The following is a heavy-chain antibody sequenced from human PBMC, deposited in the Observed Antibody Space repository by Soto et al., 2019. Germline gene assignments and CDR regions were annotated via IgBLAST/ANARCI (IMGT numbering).Heavy chain of an antibody. D-gene: IGHD1-26*01. Sequence: EVQLVESGGGLVQPGGSLRLSCAASKFTFSSYWMHWVRQAPGKGLVWVSRINTDGSRTTYADSVKGRFTISRDNAKNTAFLQMDSLRAEDTAMYYGLRVASGSNDWSDPRGQGTLGTVSP. CDR1: KFTFSSYW. V-gene: IGHV3-74*01. CDR2: INTDGSRT. CDR3: LRVASGSNDWSDP. J-gene: IGHJ5*02.